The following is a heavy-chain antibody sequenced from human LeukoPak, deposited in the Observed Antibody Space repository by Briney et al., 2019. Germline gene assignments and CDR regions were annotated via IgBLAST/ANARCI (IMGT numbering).Heavy chain of an antibody. CDR1: GYTFSSYF. V-gene: IGHV1-46*04. D-gene: IGHD1-14*01. J-gene: IGHJ5*02. CDR3: AREAPGVCWFDP. CDR2: ISPSNGDT. Sequence: ASVKVSCKASGYTFSSYFINWVRQAPGQGLEWMGTISPSNGDTNYPQRLRGRITLTRDMSTSTVYMELNSLTSEDTGMYYCAREAPGVCWFDPWGQGTLVTVSS.